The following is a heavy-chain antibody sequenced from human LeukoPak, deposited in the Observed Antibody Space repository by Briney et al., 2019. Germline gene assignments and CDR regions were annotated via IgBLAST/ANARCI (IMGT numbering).Heavy chain of an antibody. Sequence: GGSLRLSCAASGITFSSDAMSWVRQAPGKGLEWVSAISGGSTYYVDSVKGRFTISRDNSKNTLYLQMNSLRAEDTAVYYCAKDSPVVYWGQGTLVTVSS. CDR1: GITFSSDA. J-gene: IGHJ4*02. CDR3: AKDSPVVY. CDR2: ISGGST. V-gene: IGHV3-23*01. D-gene: IGHD2-15*01.